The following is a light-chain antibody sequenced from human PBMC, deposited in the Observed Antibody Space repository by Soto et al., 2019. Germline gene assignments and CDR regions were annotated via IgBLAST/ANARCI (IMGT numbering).Light chain of an antibody. V-gene: IGKV3-20*01. CDR2: GAS. CDR3: QQYGSSPYT. CDR1: QSVSSSS. Sequence: EIVLTQSPGTLSLSPGERATLSCRASQSVSSSSLAWYQQKPGQAPRLLIYGASSRATGIPDRFSGSGYGTVFTLTISRLEPEDFAVFYCQQYGSSPYTFGQGTKLEIK. J-gene: IGKJ2*01.